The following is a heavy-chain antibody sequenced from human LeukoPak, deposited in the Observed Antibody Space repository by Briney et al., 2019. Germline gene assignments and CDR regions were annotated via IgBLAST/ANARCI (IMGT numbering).Heavy chain of an antibody. CDR1: GFPFSTYA. Sequence: GGSLRLSCAASGFPFSTYAMSWVRQAPGKGLEWVSSSSTYYADSVKGRFAISRDNSKNTLYLQMNSLRAEDTAVYYCAKGVYGDYGGLDYWGQGTLVTVSS. CDR2: SST. D-gene: IGHD4-17*01. V-gene: IGHV3-23*01. CDR3: AKGVYGDYGGLDY. J-gene: IGHJ4*02.